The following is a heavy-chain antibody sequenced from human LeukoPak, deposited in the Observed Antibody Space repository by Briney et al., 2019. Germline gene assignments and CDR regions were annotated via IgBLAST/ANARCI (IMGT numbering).Heavy chain of an antibody. CDR1: GFTFSRYS. J-gene: IGHJ6*03. V-gene: IGHV3-21*01. Sequence: GGSLRLSCAASGFTFSRYSMNWVRQAPGKGLEWVSSISSSSYIYYADSVKGRFTISRDNAKNSLYLQMNSLRAEDTAVYYCARGYCSGGSCSPQDYYMDVWGKGTTVTVSS. CDR3: ARGYCSGGSCSPQDYYMDV. D-gene: IGHD2-15*01. CDR2: ISSSSYI.